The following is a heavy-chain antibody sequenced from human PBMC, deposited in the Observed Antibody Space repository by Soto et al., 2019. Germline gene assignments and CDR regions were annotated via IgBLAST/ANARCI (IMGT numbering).Heavy chain of an antibody. D-gene: IGHD3-10*01. CDR2: ISSSSSII. V-gene: IGHV3-48*02. J-gene: IGHJ4*02. Sequence: GSLRLSRAASGFTFSSYSMNWVRQAPGKGLEWVSYISSSSSIIYYADSVKGRFTISRDNAKNSLYLQMNSLRDEDTAVYYCARDLWAGGLIDYWGQGTLVTVSS. CDR1: GFTFSSYS. CDR3: ARDLWAGGLIDY.